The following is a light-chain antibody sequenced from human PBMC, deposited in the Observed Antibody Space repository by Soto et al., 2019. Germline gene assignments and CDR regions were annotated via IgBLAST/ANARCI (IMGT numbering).Light chain of an antibody. CDR1: QSISDW. Sequence: DIQMTQSPSTLSASVGDRVTITCRASQSISDWLAWYQQKPGKAPKLLIYKTSNLERGVPSRFRGSGSGTDFTFTISSLQPEDVATYYCHQNDYLPRTFGQGTKVDIK. CDR2: KTS. V-gene: IGKV1-5*03. CDR3: HQNDYLPRT. J-gene: IGKJ1*01.